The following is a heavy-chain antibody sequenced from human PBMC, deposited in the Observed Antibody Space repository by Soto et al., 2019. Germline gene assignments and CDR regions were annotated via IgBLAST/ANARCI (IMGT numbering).Heavy chain of an antibody. CDR3: ARGISKYSSWYEPHTWFDA. J-gene: IGHJ5*02. V-gene: IGHV4-30-4*01. CDR1: GGPINSPDYY. CDR2: LYFNGGT. D-gene: IGHD6-13*01. Sequence: QVQLQESGPGLVKPSQTLSLTCTVSGGPINSPDYYWTWIRQSPGKGLEWIGYLYFNGGTQYNPSLRTTVSMSLDTSKKHFSQKMRTVTAPDTAVYYCARGISKYSSWYEPHTWFDAWGPGVLVTVSS.